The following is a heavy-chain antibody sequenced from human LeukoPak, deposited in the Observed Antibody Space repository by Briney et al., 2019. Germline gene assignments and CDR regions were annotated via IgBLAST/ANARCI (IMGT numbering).Heavy chain of an antibody. CDR1: GYTFTGYY. Sequence: ASVTVSCKASGYTFTGYYMHWVRQAPGQGLEWMGWINPNSGGTNYAQKFQGWVTMTRDTSISTAYMELSRLRSDDTAVYYCARGYYYDSSGPLDYWGQGTLVTVSS. J-gene: IGHJ4*02. CDR3: ARGYYYDSSGPLDY. V-gene: IGHV1-2*04. CDR2: INPNSGGT. D-gene: IGHD3-22*01.